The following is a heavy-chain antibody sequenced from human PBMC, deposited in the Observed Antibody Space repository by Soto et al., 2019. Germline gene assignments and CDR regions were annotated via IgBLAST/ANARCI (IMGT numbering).Heavy chain of an antibody. J-gene: IGHJ4*02. CDR2: IIPKLGSA. CDR1: GGGNLRDYR. CDR3: ARGGGGYNFAAVY. V-gene: IGHV1-69*01. D-gene: IGHD5-12*01. Sequence: QVQLVQTGAEVKKPGSSVQASWKASGGGNLRDYRTTWVRQAPGQGLEWMGGIIPKLGSANYAQNFQGRVTITADESTTNVYMELRSLRSEDTAVYYCARGGGGYNFAAVYWGQGTPVTVSS.